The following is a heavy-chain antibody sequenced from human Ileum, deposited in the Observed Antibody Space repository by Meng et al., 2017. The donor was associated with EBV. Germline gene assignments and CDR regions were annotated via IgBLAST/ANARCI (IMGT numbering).Heavy chain of an antibody. D-gene: IGHD5-24*01. V-gene: IGHV1-8*01. J-gene: IGHJ4*02. CDR2: MNPKTGTA. CDR1: GYTFTNYD. CDR3: VRTLERGDY. Sequence: QVQLVQSGAEVKKPGASVKVSCKASGYTFTNYDISWVRQATGQGLEWMGWMNPKTGTAHYAQKFQGRVSMTRDTSITTAYMELSSLTPEDAAVYYCVRTLERGDYWGQGTLVTVSS.